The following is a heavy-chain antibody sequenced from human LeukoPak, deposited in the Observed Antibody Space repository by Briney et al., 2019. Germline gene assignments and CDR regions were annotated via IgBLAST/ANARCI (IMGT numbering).Heavy chain of an antibody. CDR1: GFTFSSYA. D-gene: IGHD1-26*01. V-gene: IGHV3-23*01. CDR3: ARDPYSGSYGADYYYYMDV. J-gene: IGHJ6*03. CDR2: ISGSGGST. Sequence: PGGSLRLSCAASGFTFSSYAMSWVRQAPGKGLEWVSAISGSGGSTYYADSVKGRFTISRDNSKNTLYLQMSSLRAEDTAVYYCARDPYSGSYGADYYYYMDVWGKGTTVTISS.